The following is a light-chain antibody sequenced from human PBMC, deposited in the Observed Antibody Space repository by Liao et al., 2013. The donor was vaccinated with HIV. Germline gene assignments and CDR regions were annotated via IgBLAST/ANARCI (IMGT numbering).Light chain of an antibody. CDR3: QVWDSNSAHSWV. V-gene: IGLV3-21*04. CDR1: NIGSKS. CDR2: YDS. J-gene: IGLJ3*02. Sequence: SYVLTQPPSVSVAPGKTAKMTCGGNNIGSKSVNWYQQKPGQAPVLVIYYDSGRPSGIPERFSGSNSGNTATLTITRVAAGDEADYYCQVWDSNSAHSWVFGGGTKLTVL.